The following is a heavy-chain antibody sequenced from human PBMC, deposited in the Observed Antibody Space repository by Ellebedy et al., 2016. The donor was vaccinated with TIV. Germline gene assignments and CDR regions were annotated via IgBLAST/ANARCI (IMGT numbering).Heavy chain of an antibody. CDR3: ARGPRGLNMDV. Sequence: SETLSLXXTVSGGPISSDGYYWSWIRQHPGKGLEWIGYIHYSGNTHYNPSLKSRVTFSLDTSKNQFSLKLSSATAADTAVYYCARGPRGLNMDVWGKGTTVTVSS. CDR1: GGPISSDGYY. D-gene: IGHD3-16*01. J-gene: IGHJ6*03. V-gene: IGHV4-31*03. CDR2: IHYSGNT.